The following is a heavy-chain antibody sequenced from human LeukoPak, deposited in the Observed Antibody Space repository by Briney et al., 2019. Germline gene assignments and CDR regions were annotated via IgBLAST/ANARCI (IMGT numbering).Heavy chain of an antibody. J-gene: IGHJ3*02. CDR2: IYYSGST. CDR1: GGSISSYY. V-gene: IGHV4-59*01. Sequence: SETLSLTCTVSGGSISSYYWSWIRQPPGKGLEWIGYIYYSGSTNYNPSLKSRVTISVDTSKNQFSLKLGSVTAADTAVYYCAASIRLDALDIWGQGTMVTVSS. D-gene: IGHD2-2*01. CDR3: AASIRLDALDI.